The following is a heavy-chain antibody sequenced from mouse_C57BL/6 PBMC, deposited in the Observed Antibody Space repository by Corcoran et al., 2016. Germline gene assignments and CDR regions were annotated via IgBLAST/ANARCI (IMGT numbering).Heavy chain of an antibody. J-gene: IGHJ1*03. V-gene: IGHV1-26*01. CDR1: GYTFTDYY. CDR2: INPNNGGT. Sequence: EVQLQQSGPELVKPGASVKISCKASGYTFTDYYMNWVKQSHGKSLEWIGDINPNNGGTSYNQKFKGKATLTVDKSSSTAYMELRSLTSEDSAVYFCARWLWYFDVWGTGTTVTVSS. CDR3: ARWLWYFDV.